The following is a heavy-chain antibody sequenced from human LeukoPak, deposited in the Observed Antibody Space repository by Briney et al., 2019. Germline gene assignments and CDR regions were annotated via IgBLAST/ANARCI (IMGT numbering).Heavy chain of an antibody. V-gene: IGHV3-66*01. CDR2: IYSGGST. D-gene: IGHD1-14*01. J-gene: IGHJ4*02. CDR1: GCTVSSNY. CDR3: ARVRFLRSYSDY. Sequence: GGSLRLYCAASGCTVSSNYMSWVRQAPGRGLEWVSVIYSGGSTYYADSVKGRFTISRDNSKNTLYLQMNSLRAEDTAVYYCARVRFLRSYSDYWGQGTLVTVSS.